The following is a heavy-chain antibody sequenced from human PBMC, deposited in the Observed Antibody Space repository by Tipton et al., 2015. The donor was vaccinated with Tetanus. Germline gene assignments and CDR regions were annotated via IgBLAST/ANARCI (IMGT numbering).Heavy chain of an antibody. J-gene: IGHJ4*02. CDR1: GDSMSPYY. CDR2: IYYKGST. CDR3: ARGPSYSGAWYHY. D-gene: IGHD6-19*01. V-gene: IGHV4-59*01. Sequence: TLSLTCTISGDSMSPYYWGWLRQPPGKGLEWIGYIYYKGSTNYNPSLRSRVTISIDTSSNQFSLKLTSVTPVDTAIYYCARGPSYSGAWYHYWGQGAMVTVSP.